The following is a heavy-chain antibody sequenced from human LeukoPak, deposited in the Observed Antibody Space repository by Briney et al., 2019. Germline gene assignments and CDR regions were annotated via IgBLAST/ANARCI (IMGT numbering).Heavy chain of an antibody. Sequence: ASVKVSCEASGYTFTGHYMHWVRQAPGQGLEWMGRINPNSGGTNYAQKFQGRVTMTRDTSISTAYMELSRLRSDDTAVYYCAISEGDVGSGYRYYYYGSDVLVQGTTVTVSS. V-gene: IGHV1-2*06. CDR1: GYTFTGHY. CDR2: INPNSGGT. D-gene: IGHD3-3*01. J-gene: IGHJ6*02. CDR3: AISEGDVGSGYRYYYYGSDV.